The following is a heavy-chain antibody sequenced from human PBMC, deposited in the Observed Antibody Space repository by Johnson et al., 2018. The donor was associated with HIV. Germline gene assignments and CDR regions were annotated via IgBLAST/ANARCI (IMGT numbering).Heavy chain of an antibody. CDR3: ARLRSPDAFDI. CDR1: GFTFSHYW. CDR2: INADGSRT. J-gene: IGHJ3*02. V-gene: IGHV3-74*02. D-gene: IGHD2-15*01. Sequence: VQLVESGGGLVQPGGSLRVSCVVSGFTFSHYWMEWVRQAPGEGLVWVSRINADGSRTTYADSVKGRFTISRDNSKNTLYLQMGSLRAEDMGVYYCARLRSPDAFDIWGQGTMVTVS.